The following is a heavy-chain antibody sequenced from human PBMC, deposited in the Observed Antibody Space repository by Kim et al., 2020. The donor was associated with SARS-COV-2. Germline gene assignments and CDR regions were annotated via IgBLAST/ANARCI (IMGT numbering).Heavy chain of an antibody. CDR2: ISAYNGNT. CDR1: GYTFTSYG. D-gene: IGHD3-10*01. Sequence: ASVKVSCKASGYTFTSYGISWVRQAPGQGLEWMGWISAYNGNTNYAQKLQGRVTMTTDTSTSTAYMELRSLRSDDTAVYYCARDGGLLWFGETSGDYWGQGTLVTVSS. CDR3: ARDGGLLWFGETSGDY. J-gene: IGHJ4*02. V-gene: IGHV1-18*01.